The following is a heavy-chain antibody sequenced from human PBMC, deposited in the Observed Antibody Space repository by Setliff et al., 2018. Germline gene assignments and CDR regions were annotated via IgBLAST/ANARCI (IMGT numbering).Heavy chain of an antibody. CDR1: GYTFSSYD. Sequence: ASVKVSCKASGYTFSSYDINWVRQASGQGLEWMGWMNPNSGNTGYAQKFQGRVTMTRNTSINTAYMGLSSLRSQDTAVYYCARGRGGNPNWYFDLWGRGALVTVSS. D-gene: IGHD2-15*01. J-gene: IGHJ2*01. V-gene: IGHV1-8*01. CDR2: MNPNSGNT. CDR3: ARGRGGNPNWYFDL.